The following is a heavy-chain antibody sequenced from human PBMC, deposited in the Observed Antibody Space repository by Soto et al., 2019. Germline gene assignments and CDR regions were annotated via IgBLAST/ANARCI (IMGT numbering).Heavy chain of an antibody. CDR1: GFTFSSYA. V-gene: IGHV3-23*01. J-gene: IGHJ4*02. CDR2: ISGSGGST. D-gene: IGHD4-17*01. Sequence: EVQLLESGGGLVQPGGSLRLSCAASGFTFSSYAMSWVRQPPGKGLELVSAISGSGGSTYYADSVKGRFTISRDNAKKTLYLQMNSLRAEDPAVYYCASSVPYGPYWGQGTLVTVSS. CDR3: ASSVPYGPY.